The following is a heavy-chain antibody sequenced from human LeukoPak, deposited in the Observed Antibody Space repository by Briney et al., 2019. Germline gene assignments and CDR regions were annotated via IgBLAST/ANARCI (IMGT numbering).Heavy chain of an antibody. V-gene: IGHV3-30*02. CDR1: GFTFSSYG. J-gene: IGHJ2*01. D-gene: IGHD2-2*01. Sequence: GGSLRLSCAASGFTFSSYGMHWVRQAPGKGLEWVAVIRYDGGKKYYADSVKGRFTISRDNSKNTLYLQMNSLRAEYTAGYYCSRGLSRLLSGWYFDFCGRGTLVTVSS. CDR2: IRYDGGKK. CDR3: SRGLSRLLSGWYFDF.